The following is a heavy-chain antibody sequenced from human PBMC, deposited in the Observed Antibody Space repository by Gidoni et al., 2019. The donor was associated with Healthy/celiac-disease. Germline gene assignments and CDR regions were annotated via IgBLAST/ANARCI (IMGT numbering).Heavy chain of an antibody. J-gene: IGHJ4*02. V-gene: IGHV4-39*01. CDR2: IYYSGST. CDR1: GASISSSSYY. Sequence: SGASISSSSYYWGWLRHPPGKGLVWIGSIYYSGSTYYNPSLKSRVTISVDTSKNQFSLRLSSVTAADTAVYYCAGHSVVVVAATFDYWGQGTLVTVSS. D-gene: IGHD2-15*01. CDR3: AGHSVVVVAATFDY.